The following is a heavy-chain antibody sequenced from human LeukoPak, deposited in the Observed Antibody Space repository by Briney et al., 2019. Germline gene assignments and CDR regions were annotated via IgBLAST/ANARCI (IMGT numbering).Heavy chain of an antibody. CDR2: ISSSGSTI. CDR1: GFTFSSYE. D-gene: IGHD3-22*01. Sequence: GGSLRLSCAASGFTFSSYEMNWVRQAPGKGLEWVSYISSSGSTIYYADSVKGRFTISRDNAKNSLYLQMNSLRAEDTALYYCAKGYGSSGYYYVPGYWGQGTLVTVSS. V-gene: IGHV3-48*03. CDR3: AKGYGSSGYYYVPGY. J-gene: IGHJ4*02.